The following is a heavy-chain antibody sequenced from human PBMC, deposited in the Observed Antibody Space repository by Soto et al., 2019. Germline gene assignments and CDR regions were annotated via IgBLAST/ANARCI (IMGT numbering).Heavy chain of an antibody. CDR3: AKDREYSYGYADY. Sequence: QVHLVESGGGVVQPGRSLRLSCAASGFTFSSYGMYWVRQAPGRGLEWVAFIPYDRGNSYYADSVKGRFTISRDNSQNTLYLQMNSLTAEDTAVYYCAKDREYSYGYADYWGQGALVTVSS. CDR1: GFTFSSYG. V-gene: IGHV3-30*18. CDR2: IPYDRGNS. J-gene: IGHJ4*02. D-gene: IGHD5-18*01.